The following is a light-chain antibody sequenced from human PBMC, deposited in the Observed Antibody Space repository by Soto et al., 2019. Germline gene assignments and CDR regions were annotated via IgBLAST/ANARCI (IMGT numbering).Light chain of an antibody. Sequence: EIVLTQSPATLSLSPGEGATLSCRASQSVSSYLAWYQQKPGQAPRLLFYDASIRATGIPARFSGSGSGTDFTLTISSLEPEDFAVYYCQQRSNWPSTFGGGTKVDIK. CDR2: DAS. J-gene: IGKJ4*01. CDR3: QQRSNWPST. V-gene: IGKV3-11*01. CDR1: QSVSSY.